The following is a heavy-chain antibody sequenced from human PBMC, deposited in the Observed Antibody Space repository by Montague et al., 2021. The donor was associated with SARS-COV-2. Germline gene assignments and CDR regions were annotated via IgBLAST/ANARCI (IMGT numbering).Heavy chain of an antibody. CDR2: IYYNEKT. J-gene: IGHJ4*02. Sequence: SETLSLTCAVSGASITTYYWSWIRRPPGQGLEWIGHIYYNEKTNYNPSLKSRVTISMDTPKNHFSLKVTSVTAADTALYFCAGGQQMNYFDFWGQATLVTVSS. CDR3: AGGQQMNYFDF. V-gene: IGHV4-59*13. CDR1: GASITTYY. D-gene: IGHD1/OR15-1a*01.